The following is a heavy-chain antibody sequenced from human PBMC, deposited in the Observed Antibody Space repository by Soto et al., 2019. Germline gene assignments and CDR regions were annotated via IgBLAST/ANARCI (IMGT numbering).Heavy chain of an antibody. V-gene: IGHV1-18*04. D-gene: IGHD2-15*01. CDR3: ARDRAIVVVVAANSGWFDP. J-gene: IGHJ5*02. CDR2: ISGYNGNT. CDR1: GYTFSSYG. Sequence: GASVKVSCKASGYTFSSYGISWVRQAPGQGLEWMGWISGYNGNTNYAQKLQGRVTMTTDTSTSTAYMELRSLRSDDTAVYYCARDRAIVVVVAANSGWFDPWGQGTLGTVSS.